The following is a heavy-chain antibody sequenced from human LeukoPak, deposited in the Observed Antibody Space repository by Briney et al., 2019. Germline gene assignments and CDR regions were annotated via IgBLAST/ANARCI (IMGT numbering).Heavy chain of an antibody. D-gene: IGHD3-22*01. J-gene: IGHJ4*02. CDR2: ISSSSSSI. CDR3: ARDNYDSSGYYFD. V-gene: IGHV3-48*01. CDR1: GFTFNSYS. Sequence: GGSLRLSCAASGFTFNSYSMTWVRQAPGKGLEWVAYISSSSSSIYYADSVRGRFTISRDNAKNSLYLEMNSLRAEDTAVYYCARDNYDSSGYYFDWGQGTLVTVSS.